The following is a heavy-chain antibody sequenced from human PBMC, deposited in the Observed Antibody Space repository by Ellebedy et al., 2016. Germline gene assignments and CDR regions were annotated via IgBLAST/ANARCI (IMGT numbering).Heavy chain of an antibody. CDR2: VVGSGERT. V-gene: IGHV3-23*01. J-gene: IGHJ4*02. CDR3: ANVGGSGIYYNGF. CDR1: GFTFSSHA. D-gene: IGHD3-10*01. Sequence: GGSLRLSCVASGFTFSSHAISWVRQAPGKGLEWVSAVVGSGERTFYADSVKGRFTISRDNSKNMLYLQMSSLKVEDTAVYYCANVGGSGIYYNGFWGQGTLVTVSS.